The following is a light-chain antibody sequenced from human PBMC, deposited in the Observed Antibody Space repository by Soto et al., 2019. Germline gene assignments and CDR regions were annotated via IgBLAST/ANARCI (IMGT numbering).Light chain of an antibody. V-gene: IGKV1-9*01. J-gene: IGKJ5*01. CDR3: QQLNNYPIT. CDR2: SAS. Sequence: DIQLTQSPSFLSASVGDRVTITCRASQGISSSLAWYQQKPGQAPKLLIYSASSLQGGVPSRFSGSGSGTEFTLTISSLQPEDFSTSYCQQLNNYPITFGQGTLLEIK. CDR1: QGISSS.